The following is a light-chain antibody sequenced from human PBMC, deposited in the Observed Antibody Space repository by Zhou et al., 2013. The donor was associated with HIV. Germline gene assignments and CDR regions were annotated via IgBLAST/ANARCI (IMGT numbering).Light chain of an antibody. V-gene: IGKV3-20*01. J-gene: IGKJ3*01. Sequence: EIVLTQSPGTLSLSPGERATLSCRASQSVSSSHLAWYQQKPGQAPRVLIYGASSRATGIPDRFSGSGSGTDFTLTISRLEPEDFAVYYCQQYGSSTGFTFGPGTKVDIK. CDR3: QQYGSSTGFT. CDR1: QSVSSSH. CDR2: GAS.